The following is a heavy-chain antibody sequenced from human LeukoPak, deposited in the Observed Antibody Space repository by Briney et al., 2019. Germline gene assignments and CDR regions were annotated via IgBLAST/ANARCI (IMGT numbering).Heavy chain of an antibody. D-gene: IGHD4-17*01. V-gene: IGHV3-21*01. CDR1: GFTFRSYS. CDR2: ISSSSYI. J-gene: IGHJ4*02. Sequence: GGSLRLSXAASGFTFRSYSMNWVRQAPGKGLEWVSSISSSSYIYYADSVKGRFTISRDNAKNSLYLQMNSLRAEDTAVYYCARDGYGENDYWGQGTLVTVSS. CDR3: ARDGYGENDY.